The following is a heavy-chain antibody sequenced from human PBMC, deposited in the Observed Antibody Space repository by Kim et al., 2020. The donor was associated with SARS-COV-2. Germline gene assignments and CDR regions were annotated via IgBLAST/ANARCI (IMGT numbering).Heavy chain of an antibody. V-gene: IGHV4-31*03. CDR3: ARDSSYGDWFDP. CDR2: IYYSGST. CDR1: GGSISSGGYY. Sequence: SETLSLTCTVSGGSISSGGYYWSWIRQHPGKGLEWIGYIYYSGSTYYNPSLKSRVTISVDTSKNQFSLKLSSVTAADTAVYYCARDSSYGDWFDPWGQGTLVTDSS. D-gene: IGHD5-12*01. J-gene: IGHJ5*02.